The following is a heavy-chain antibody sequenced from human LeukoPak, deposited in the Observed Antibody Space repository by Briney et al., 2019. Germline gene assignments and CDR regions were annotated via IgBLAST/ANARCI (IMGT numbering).Heavy chain of an antibody. V-gene: IGHV1-69*01. J-gene: IGHJ4*02. CDR3: AEWLKDYGDFPFDY. Sequence: SVKVSCKASGGTFSSYAISWVRQAPGQGLEWMGGIIPIFGTANYAQKFQGRVTITADESTSTAYMELSSLRSEDTAVYYCAEWLKDYGDFPFDYWGQGTLVTVSS. D-gene: IGHD4-17*01. CDR1: GGTFSSYA. CDR2: IIPIFGTA.